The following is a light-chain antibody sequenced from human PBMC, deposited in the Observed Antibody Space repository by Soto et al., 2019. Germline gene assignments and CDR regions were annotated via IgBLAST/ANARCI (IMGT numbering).Light chain of an antibody. J-gene: IGKJ2*01. CDR3: HQYDNTPQT. CDR2: AAS. Sequence: EIVLMQSPGTLSLSPGERATLFCRASQSMKRRYLAWYQQKPGQAPRVLIYAASNRATGIPDRFSGSGSGTNFILTISRLEPEDFTDYYCHQYDNTPQTFGQGTKGEIK. V-gene: IGKV3-20*01. CDR1: QSMKRRY.